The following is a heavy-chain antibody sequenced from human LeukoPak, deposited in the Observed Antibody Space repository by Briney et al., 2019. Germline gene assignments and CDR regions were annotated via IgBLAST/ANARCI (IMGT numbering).Heavy chain of an antibody. Sequence: GGSLRLSCAPSGFPLSSYSINWDRQAPGKGLEWVSYINIDSITVNYADSVKGRFTISRDNPKNSLYLQMNSLRVDDTAVYYCSTAKFDNWGQGTMVTVSS. CDR2: INIDSITV. CDR3: STAKFDN. J-gene: IGHJ4*02. V-gene: IGHV3-48*01. CDR1: GFPLSSYS.